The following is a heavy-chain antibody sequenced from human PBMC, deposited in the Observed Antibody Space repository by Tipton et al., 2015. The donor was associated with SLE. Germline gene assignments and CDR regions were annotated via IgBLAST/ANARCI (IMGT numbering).Heavy chain of an antibody. CDR1: SGSISRRDW. D-gene: IGHD3-22*01. CDR2: IYRSGSA. Sequence: TLSLTCAVSSGSISRRDWWSWVRQPPGKGLEWIGEIYRSGSATYNPSLKSRVTISMDKSKDQFSLNLASVTPADTAVYYCARNGFYSLDYWGQGTLVTVSS. J-gene: IGHJ4*02. CDR3: ARNGFYSLDY. V-gene: IGHV4-4*02.